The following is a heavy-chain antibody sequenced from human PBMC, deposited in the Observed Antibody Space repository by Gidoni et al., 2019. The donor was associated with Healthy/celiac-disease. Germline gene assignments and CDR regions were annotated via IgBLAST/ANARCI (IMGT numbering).Heavy chain of an antibody. D-gene: IGHD5-18*01. CDR2: IYYSGST. CDR1: GGSIRSHY. CDR3: ARDNSYGKFFDY. J-gene: IGHJ4*02. V-gene: IGHV4-59*11. Sequence: QVQLQESGPGLVKSSESLSLTGTVSGGSIRSHYWRWRRQPPGKGLELIVYIYYSGSTTYNPSLKSRVTISVDTSKNQFSLKLSSVTAADTAVYYCARDNSYGKFFDYWGQGTLVTVSS.